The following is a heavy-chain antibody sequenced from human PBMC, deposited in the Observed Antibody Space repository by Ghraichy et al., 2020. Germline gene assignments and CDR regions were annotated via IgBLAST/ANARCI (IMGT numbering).Heavy chain of an antibody. CDR2: IYYSGST. V-gene: IGHV4-59*01. D-gene: IGHD3-22*01. CDR1: GGSISSYY. Sequence: SETLSLTCTVSGGSISSYYWSWIRQPPGKGLEWIGYIYYSGSTNYNPSLKSRVTISVDTSKNQFSLKLSSVTAADTAVYYCARDHSPGGSGYYYFDYWGQGTLVTVSS. J-gene: IGHJ4*02. CDR3: ARDHSPGGSGYYYFDY.